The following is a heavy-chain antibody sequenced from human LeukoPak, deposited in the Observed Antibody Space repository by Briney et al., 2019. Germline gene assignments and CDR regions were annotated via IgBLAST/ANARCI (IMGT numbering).Heavy chain of an antibody. D-gene: IGHD3-22*01. V-gene: IGHV1-18*01. J-gene: IGHJ4*02. CDR3: ARGGGYQDY. CDR1: GFTFTSYG. Sequence: GGSLRLSCAASGFTFTSYGISWVRQAPGQGLEWMGWISAHTGNTNYAQNLQGRVTMTTDTSTTTAYMELRSLRSDDTAVYYCARGGGYQDYWGQGTLVTVSS. CDR2: ISAHTGNT.